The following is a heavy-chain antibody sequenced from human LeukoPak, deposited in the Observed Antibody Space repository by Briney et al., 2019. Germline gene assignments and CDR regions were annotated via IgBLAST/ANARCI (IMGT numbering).Heavy chain of an antibody. CDR3: ARDPAAAVILGYGMDV. Sequence: GASVKVSCKASGYTFTGYYMHWVRQAPGQGLEWMGWISAYNGNTNYAQKLQGRVTMTTDTSTSTAYMELRSLRSDDTAVYYCARDPAAAVILGYGMDVWGQGTTVTVSS. D-gene: IGHD6-13*01. V-gene: IGHV1-18*04. CDR2: ISAYNGNT. J-gene: IGHJ6*02. CDR1: GYTFTGYY.